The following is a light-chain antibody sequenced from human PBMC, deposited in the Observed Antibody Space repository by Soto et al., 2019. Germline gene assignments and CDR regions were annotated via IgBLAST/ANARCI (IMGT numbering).Light chain of an antibody. CDR2: GAS. CDR3: QQYFEWPPMT. Sequence: VMTQSPATLSVSPGERATLSCWASETVATNLAWYQQKPGQAPRLLISGASTRAAGISDRFRGSGSGTELTLTIISLRSEDSAIYYCQQYFEWPPMTFGQGTKLEI. J-gene: IGKJ1*01. CDR1: ETVATN. V-gene: IGKV3-15*01.